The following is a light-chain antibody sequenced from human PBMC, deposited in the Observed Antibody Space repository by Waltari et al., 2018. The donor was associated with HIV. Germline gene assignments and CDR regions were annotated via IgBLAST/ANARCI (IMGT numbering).Light chain of an antibody. J-gene: IGLJ2*01. CDR1: SSNIGAGYD. Sequence: QSVLTQPPSVSGAPGQRVTISCTGSSSNIGAGYDVHWYQQLPGTAPKLLIYGNSIRPSGVPVRFAGSKSGTSASLAITGLQAEDESDYYCQSYDSSLSAPVVFGGGTKLTVL. CDR2: GNS. V-gene: IGLV1-40*01. CDR3: QSYDSSLSAPVV.